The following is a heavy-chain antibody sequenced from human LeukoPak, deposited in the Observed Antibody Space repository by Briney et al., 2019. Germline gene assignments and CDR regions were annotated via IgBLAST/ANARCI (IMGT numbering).Heavy chain of an antibody. CDR1: GFTFSSYD. D-gene: IGHD3-22*01. CDR2: ISHDGSNK. J-gene: IGHJ6*02. Sequence: GGSLRLSCAASGFTFSSYDMHWVRQGPGKGLEWVAAISHDGSNKCYADSVKGRFTISRDNSKNTLYLQMNSLRAEDTAVYYCAKDTTSGYGLNYYGMDVWGQGTTVTVSS. CDR3: AKDTTSGYGLNYYGMDV. V-gene: IGHV3-30*18.